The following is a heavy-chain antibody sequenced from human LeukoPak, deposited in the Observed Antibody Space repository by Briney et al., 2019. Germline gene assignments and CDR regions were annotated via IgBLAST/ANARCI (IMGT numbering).Heavy chain of an antibody. CDR2: IWDDGRNK. V-gene: IGHV3-33*01. CDR1: RFIFSNYG. D-gene: IGHD2-21*02. Sequence: AGGSLRLSCIASRFIFSNYGVHWVRQVPGKGLEWVAEIWDDGRNKYYADSVKGRFTISRDNSKKTLYLQMNSLRVEDTAVYYCVRDGPRAYCGVDCYPDFDYWGRGTLVTVSS. CDR3: VRDGPRAYCGVDCYPDFDY. J-gene: IGHJ4*02.